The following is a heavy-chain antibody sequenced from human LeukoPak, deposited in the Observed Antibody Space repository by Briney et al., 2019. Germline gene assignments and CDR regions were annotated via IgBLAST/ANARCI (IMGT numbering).Heavy chain of an antibody. CDR1: GFTFSSYA. J-gene: IGHJ5*02. CDR3: AKDLSAVQLSFTDPYSPYNWFDP. Sequence: GSLLLSCAASGFTFSSYAMSGVCPAPGKGLEWVSAISGSGGSTYYADSGKGRFTISSDNSNNTLYLQMNILRAEDTAVYYCAKDLSAVQLSFTDPYSPYNWFDPWGQGTLVTVSS. D-gene: IGHD5-18*01. V-gene: IGHV3-23*01. CDR2: ISGSGGST.